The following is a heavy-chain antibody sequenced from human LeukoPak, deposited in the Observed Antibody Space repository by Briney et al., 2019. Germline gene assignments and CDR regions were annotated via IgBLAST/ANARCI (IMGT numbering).Heavy chain of an antibody. Sequence: GGSLRLSCAASGFTFSSYSMNWVRQAPGKGLEWVSSISSSSSYIYYADSVKGRFTISRDNAKNSLYLQMNSLSAEDTAVYYCAREARYCSSSSCDYFDYWGQGTLVTVSS. CDR3: AREARYCSSSSCDYFDY. V-gene: IGHV3-21*01. CDR2: ISSSSSYI. CDR1: GFTFSSYS. D-gene: IGHD2-2*01. J-gene: IGHJ4*02.